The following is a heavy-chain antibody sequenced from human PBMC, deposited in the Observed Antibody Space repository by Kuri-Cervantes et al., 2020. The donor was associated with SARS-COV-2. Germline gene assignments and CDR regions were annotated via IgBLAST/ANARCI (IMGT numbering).Heavy chain of an antibody. V-gene: IGHV3-23*01. J-gene: IGHJ3*02. CDR1: GFTFSNAW. CDR3: ARARGPDAFDI. CDR2: ISSGSYIT. Sequence: GESLKISCAASGFTFSNAWMSWVREAPGKGLEWVAAISSGSYITHYADSVKGRFTISRDDSKNTLHLQMDSLRGEDTAVYYCARARGPDAFDIWGQGTMVTVSS.